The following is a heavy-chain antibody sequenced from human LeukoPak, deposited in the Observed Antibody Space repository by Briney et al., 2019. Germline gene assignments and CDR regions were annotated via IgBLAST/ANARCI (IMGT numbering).Heavy chain of an antibody. J-gene: IGHJ4*02. CDR2: IYYSGST. V-gene: IGHV4-31*03. CDR1: GGSISSGGYY. D-gene: IGHD6-6*01. CDR3: ARAHLIWVYSSSFGRSLSYFDY. Sequence: PSQTLSLTCTVSGGSISSGGYYWSWIRQHPGKGLEWIGYIYYSGSTYYNPSLKSRVTISVDTSKNQFSLKLSSVTAADTAVYYCARAHLIWVYSSSFGRSLSYFDYWGQGTLVTVSS.